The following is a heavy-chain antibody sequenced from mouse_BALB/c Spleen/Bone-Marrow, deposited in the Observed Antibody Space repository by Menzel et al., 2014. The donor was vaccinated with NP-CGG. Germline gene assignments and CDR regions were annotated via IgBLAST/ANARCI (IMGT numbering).Heavy chain of an antibody. D-gene: IGHD2-3*01. CDR2: INPESSTI. CDR1: GFDFRRYW. Sequence: EVQLQESGGGLVQPGGSLKLSCAASGFDFRRYWMSWVRQAPGKGLEWTGEINPESSTINYTPSLKDKFIISRDNAKNTLYLQMSKVRSEDTALYYCARLGYYGYFVDWGQGTTLTVSS. V-gene: IGHV4-1*02. CDR3: ARLGYYGYFVD. J-gene: IGHJ2*01.